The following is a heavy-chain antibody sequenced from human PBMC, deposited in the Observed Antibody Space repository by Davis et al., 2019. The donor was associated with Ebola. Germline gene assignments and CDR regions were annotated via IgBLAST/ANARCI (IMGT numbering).Heavy chain of an antibody. J-gene: IGHJ6*02. Sequence: GESLKISCEVSGFTVSSYYMNWVRQAPGKGLEWVSVIYTGGDTYYTDSVKGRSIISRDNSKNTLYLQLSSLTPEDSAVYYCARDRDYDLWSGSDVRRDHYHYGMDVWGQGTTVTVSS. D-gene: IGHD3-3*01. CDR2: IYTGGDT. CDR3: ARDRDYDLWSGSDVRRDHYHYGMDV. CDR1: GFTVSSYY. V-gene: IGHV3-53*01.